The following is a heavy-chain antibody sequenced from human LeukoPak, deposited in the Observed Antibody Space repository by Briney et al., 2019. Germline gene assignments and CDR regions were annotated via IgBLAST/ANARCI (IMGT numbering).Heavy chain of an antibody. CDR3: ARSRDGYNFGY. CDR1: GGSISSYY. CDR2: IYYSGST. V-gene: IGHV4-59*08. J-gene: IGHJ4*02. D-gene: IGHD5-12*01. Sequence: SETLSLTCTVSGGSISSYYWSWIRQPPGKGLEWIGYIYYSGSTNYNPSLKSRVTISVDTSKNQFSLKLSFVTAADTAVYYCARSRDGYNFGYWGQGTLVTVSS.